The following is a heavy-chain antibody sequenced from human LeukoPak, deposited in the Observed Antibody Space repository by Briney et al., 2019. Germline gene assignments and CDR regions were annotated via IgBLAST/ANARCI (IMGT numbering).Heavy chain of an antibody. CDR2: VYFSWST. CDR3: VRGPIIAGGSLFHY. D-gene: IGHD1-26*01. J-gene: IGHJ4*02. CDR1: GGALGGGRFY. Sequence: PSETLSLTCTVSGGALGGGRFYWSWIRQSAGKGLELIGRVYFSWSTNYNPSLKSRATISVDMARNQFSLRLTSVTAADTAVYYCVRGPIIAGGSLFHYWGQGALITVSS. V-gene: IGHV4-61*02.